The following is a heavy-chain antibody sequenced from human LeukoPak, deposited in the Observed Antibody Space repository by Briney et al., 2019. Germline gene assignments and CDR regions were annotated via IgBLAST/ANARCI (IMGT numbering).Heavy chain of an antibody. Sequence: SETLSLTCTVSGGSISSYYWSWIRQPPGKGLEWIGYIYYSGSTNYNPSLKSRVTISLDTSKNQFSLKLSSVTAADTAVYYCAGRDYYYYYGMDVWGQGTTVTVSS. V-gene: IGHV4-59*12. CDR3: AGRDYYYYYGMDV. CDR2: IYYSGST. J-gene: IGHJ6*02. CDR1: GGSISSYY.